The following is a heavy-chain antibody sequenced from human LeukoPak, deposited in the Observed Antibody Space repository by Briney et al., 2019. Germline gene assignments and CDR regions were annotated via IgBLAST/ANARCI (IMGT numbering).Heavy chain of an antibody. V-gene: IGHV3-53*01. J-gene: IGHJ5*02. Sequence: GGSLRLSCAASGFTVSSNYMSWGRQAPGKGLEWVSVIYSGGSTYYADSVKGRFTISRDNSKNTLYLQMNSLRAEDTAVYYCAREGAYYGSGSYYSRGFDPWGQGTLVTVSS. D-gene: IGHD3-10*01. CDR2: IYSGGST. CDR3: AREGAYYGSGSYYSRGFDP. CDR1: GFTVSSNY.